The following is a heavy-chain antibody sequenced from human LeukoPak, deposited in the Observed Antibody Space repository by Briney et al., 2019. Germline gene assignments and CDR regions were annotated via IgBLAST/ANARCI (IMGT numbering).Heavy chain of an antibody. V-gene: IGHV3-23*01. D-gene: IGHD3-22*01. Sequence: GGSLRLSCAASGFTFSSYAMSWVRQAPGKGLEWASTISGGGGSTYYSDSVKGRFTISRDNSKNTLYLQMNSLRAEDTAIYYCAKENWGYNWKYDSSGSGINYWGQGTLVTFSS. J-gene: IGHJ4*02. CDR3: AKENWGYNWKYDSSGSGINY. CDR2: ISGGGGST. CDR1: GFTFSSYA.